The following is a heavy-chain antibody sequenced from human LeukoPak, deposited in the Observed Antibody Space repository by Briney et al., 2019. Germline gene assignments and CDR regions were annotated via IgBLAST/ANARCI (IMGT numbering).Heavy chain of an antibody. D-gene: IGHD4-11*01. J-gene: IGHJ4*02. Sequence: SETLSLTCTVSGGSISSSSYYWGWIRQPPGKGLEWIGSIYYSGSTYYNPSLKSRVTISVDASKNQFSLKLSSVTAADTAVYYCARHPDISREVTTVTTADYRGQGTLVTVSS. CDR3: ARHPDISREVTTVTTADY. CDR1: GGSISSSSYY. V-gene: IGHV4-39*01. CDR2: IYYSGST.